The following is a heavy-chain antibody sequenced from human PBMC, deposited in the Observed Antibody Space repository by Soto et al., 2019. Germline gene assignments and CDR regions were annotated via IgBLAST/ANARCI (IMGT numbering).Heavy chain of an antibody. CDR1: GDSISSYF. D-gene: IGHD6-13*01. CDR3: ARGYSSLWYFDY. J-gene: IGHJ4*02. V-gene: IGHV4-59*01. Sequence: LSLTCSVSGDSISSYFWSWIRQPPGKVLEWIGYIHYSGSTKYNPSLKSRVTISLDTSKNQFSLKLSSVTAADTAVYYCARGYSSLWYFDYWGQGTLVTVS. CDR2: IHYSGST.